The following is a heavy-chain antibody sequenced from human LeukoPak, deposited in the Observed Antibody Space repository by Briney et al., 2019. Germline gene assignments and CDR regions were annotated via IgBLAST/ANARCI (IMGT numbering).Heavy chain of an antibody. CDR3: ARSRIRKNYYDSSGYYSTAAFDI. V-gene: IGHV4-59*12. CDR1: GGSISSYY. CDR2: ISDIGSI. J-gene: IGHJ3*02. D-gene: IGHD3-22*01. Sequence: SETLSLTCTVSGGSISSYYWSWIRQPPGKGLEWIAYISDIGSINYNPSLKSRVTISLDTSKNQFSLKLSSVTAADTAVYYCARSRIRKNYYDSSGYYSTAAFDIWGQGTMVTVSS.